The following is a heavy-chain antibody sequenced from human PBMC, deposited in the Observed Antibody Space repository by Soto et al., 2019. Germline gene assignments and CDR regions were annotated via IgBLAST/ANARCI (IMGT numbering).Heavy chain of an antibody. J-gene: IGHJ4*02. V-gene: IGHV2-5*02. CDR3: THTVLYCTGGSCTTWFDY. CDR1: GFSLSTSGVG. Sequence: HITLKESGPTLVKPTQTLTLTCTFSGFSLSTSGVGVAWIRQPAGKALEWLALIYLDDDKRYSPSLNSRLTNTKDTSKNQVVLAMTNMDPVDTATYYGTHTVLYCTGGSCTTWFDYWGQGTLVNVSS. CDR2: IYLDDDK. D-gene: IGHD2-15*01.